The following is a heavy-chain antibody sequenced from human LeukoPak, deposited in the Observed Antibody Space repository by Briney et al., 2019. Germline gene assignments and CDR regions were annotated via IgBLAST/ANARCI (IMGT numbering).Heavy chain of an antibody. CDR3: ARSRTMRYDILTGHYGMDV. CDR2: IYYSGST. CDR1: GGSISSYY. J-gene: IGHJ6*04. D-gene: IGHD3-9*01. V-gene: IGHV4-59*01. Sequence: PSETLSLTCTVSGGSISSYYWSWIRQPPGKGLEWIGYIYYSGSTNYNPSLKSRVTISVDTSKNQFSLKLSSVTAADTAVYYCARSRTMRYDILTGHYGMDVWGKGTRSPSPQ.